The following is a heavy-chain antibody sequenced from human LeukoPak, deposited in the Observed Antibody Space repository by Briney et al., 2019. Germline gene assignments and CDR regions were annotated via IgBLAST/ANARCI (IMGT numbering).Heavy chain of an antibody. D-gene: IGHD6-19*01. CDR3: ARDTGYSSGGDFDY. J-gene: IGHJ4*02. CDR1: GFTFSSYS. Sequence: GGSLRLSCAASGFTFSSYSMNWVRQAPGKGLEWVSSISSSSSYIYYADSVKGRFTISRDNAKSSLYLQMNSLRAEDTAVYYCARDTGYSSGGDFDYWGQGTLVTVSS. CDR2: ISSSSSYI. V-gene: IGHV3-21*01.